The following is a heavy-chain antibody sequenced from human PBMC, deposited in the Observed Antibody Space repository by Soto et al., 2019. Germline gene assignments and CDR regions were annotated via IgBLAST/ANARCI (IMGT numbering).Heavy chain of an antibody. J-gene: IGHJ1*01. Sequence: QVQLVQSGAEVKKPGSSVKVSCKASGGTFSSYTISWVRQAPGQGLEWMGRIIPILGIANYAQKFQGRVTITADKSTSTAYMGLSSLRSEDTAVYYCAREGGGVVAATAGPEYFQHWGQGTLVTVSS. CDR1: GGTFSSYT. CDR3: AREGGGVVAATAGPEYFQH. D-gene: IGHD2-15*01. V-gene: IGHV1-69*08. CDR2: IIPILGIA.